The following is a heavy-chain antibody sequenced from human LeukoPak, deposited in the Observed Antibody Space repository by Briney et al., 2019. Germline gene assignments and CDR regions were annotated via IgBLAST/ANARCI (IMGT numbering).Heavy chain of an antibody. J-gene: IGHJ4*02. V-gene: IGHV1-69*04. CDR3: ARESGGISPNFDY. D-gene: IGHD3-16*01. Sequence: SVKVSCKASGGTFSSYAISWVRQAPGQGLEWMGRIIPIFGIANYAQKFQGRVTITADKSTSTAYMELSSLRSGDTAVYYCARESGGISPNFDYWGQGTLVTVSS. CDR1: GGTFSSYA. CDR2: IIPIFGIA.